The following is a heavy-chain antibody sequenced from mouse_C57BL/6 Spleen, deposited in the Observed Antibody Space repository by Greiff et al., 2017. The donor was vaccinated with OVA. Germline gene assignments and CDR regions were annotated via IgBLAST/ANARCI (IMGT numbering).Heavy chain of an antibody. D-gene: IGHD2-12*01. CDR2: IYPGDGDT. CDR3: ARTTINPTGYFDV. V-gene: IGHV1-82*01. CDR1: GYAFSSSW. Sequence: QVQLKQSGPELVKPGASVKISCKASGYAFSSSWMNWVKQRPGKGLEWIGRIYPGDGDTNYNGKFKGKATLTADKSSSTAYMQLSSLTSEDSAVYFCARTTINPTGYFDVWGTGTTVTVSS. J-gene: IGHJ1*03.